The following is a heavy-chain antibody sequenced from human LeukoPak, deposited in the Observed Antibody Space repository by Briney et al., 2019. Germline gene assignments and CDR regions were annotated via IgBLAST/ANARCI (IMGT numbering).Heavy chain of an antibody. CDR3: ATYMLRDNWNVHTFDS. J-gene: IGHJ4*02. CDR1: GGTFITYT. Sequence: ASVKVSCKASGGTFITYTINWVRQAPGQGLEWMGGIIPIFGTANYAQKFQGRITITTDDSTSTAYMELSSLRSEDTAVYYCATYMLRDNWNVHTFDSWGQGALVTVSS. V-gene: IGHV1-69*05. CDR2: IIPIFGTA. D-gene: IGHD1-1*01.